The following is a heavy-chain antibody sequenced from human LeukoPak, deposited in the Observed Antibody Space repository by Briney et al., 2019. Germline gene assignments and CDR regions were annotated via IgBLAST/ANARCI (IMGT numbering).Heavy chain of an antibody. Sequence: SVKVSCKASGGTFSSYAISWVRQVPGQGLEWMGGIIPIFGTANYAQKFQGRVTITADKSTSTAYMELSSLRAEDTAVYYCARDYPYSYYMNVWGNGTTVTVSS. J-gene: IGHJ6*03. CDR3: ARDYPYSYYMNV. D-gene: IGHD4-11*01. CDR2: IIPIFGTA. V-gene: IGHV1-69*06. CDR1: GGTFSSYA.